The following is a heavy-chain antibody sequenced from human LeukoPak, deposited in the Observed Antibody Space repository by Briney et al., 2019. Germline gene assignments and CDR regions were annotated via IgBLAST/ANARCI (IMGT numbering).Heavy chain of an antibody. Sequence: SETLSLTCTVSGGSISSTSYFWGWVRQPPGKRLEWIGTIYHSGSTYYSPSLKSRVTISVDTSKNQFSLKPSSVTAADTAMYYCARLPRGGNWFDPWGQGTLVTVSS. J-gene: IGHJ5*02. CDR3: ARLPRGGNWFDP. D-gene: IGHD5-12*01. V-gene: IGHV4-39*01. CDR2: IYHSGST. CDR1: GGSISSTSYF.